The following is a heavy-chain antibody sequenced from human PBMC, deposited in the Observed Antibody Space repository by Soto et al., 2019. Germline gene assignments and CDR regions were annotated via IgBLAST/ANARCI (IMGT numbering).Heavy chain of an antibody. Sequence: PGGSLRLSCAASGFTVDVYGVSGVRQAPGKGLEWVSGINWNGGSTGYADSVKGRFTISRDNAKNSLYLQMNSLRAEDTALYHCAREGLGYCSSTSCRDAFDIWGQGTMVTVSS. CDR2: INWNGGST. J-gene: IGHJ3*02. V-gene: IGHV3-20*01. D-gene: IGHD2-2*01. CDR1: GFTVDVYG. CDR3: AREGLGYCSSTSCRDAFDI.